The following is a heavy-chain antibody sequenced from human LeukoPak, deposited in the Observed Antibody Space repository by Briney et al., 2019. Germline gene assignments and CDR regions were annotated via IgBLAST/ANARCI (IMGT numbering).Heavy chain of an antibody. CDR3: ARTGYIDEGFGY. D-gene: IGHD1-1*01. V-gene: IGHV3-7*04. CDR2: INQDASSI. Sequence: GGSLRLSCAASGFTFSSYWMSWVRQAPDKGLEWVANINQDASSINYAGSVKGRFTISRDNAKKSLYLQMNSLRAEDTAVYYCARTGYIDEGFGYWGQGTLVTVSS. J-gene: IGHJ4*02. CDR1: GFTFSSYW.